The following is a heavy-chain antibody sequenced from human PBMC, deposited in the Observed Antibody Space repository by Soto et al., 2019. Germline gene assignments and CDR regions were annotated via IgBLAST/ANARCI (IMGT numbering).Heavy chain of an antibody. CDR1: GGSVSSGSYY. J-gene: IGHJ4*02. CDR2: IYYSGST. Sequence: SETLSLTCTVSGGSVSSGSYYWSWIRQPPGKGLEWIGYIYYSGSTNYNPSLKSRVTISVDTSKNQFSLKLSSVTAADTAVYYCARGHGRGSYNYWGQGTLVTVSS. V-gene: IGHV4-61*01. D-gene: IGHD1-26*01. CDR3: ARGHGRGSYNY.